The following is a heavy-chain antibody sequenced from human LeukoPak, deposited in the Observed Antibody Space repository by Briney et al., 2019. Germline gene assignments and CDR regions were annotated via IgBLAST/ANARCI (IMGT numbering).Heavy chain of an antibody. J-gene: IGHJ4*02. D-gene: IGHD6-13*01. V-gene: IGHV4-4*07. CDR1: GGSISSYY. CDR3: AREGGGSSWFSTLFDY. CDR2: IYTSGST. Sequence: SETLSLTCTASGGSISSYYWSWIRQPAGKGLEWIGRIYTSGSTNYNPSLKSRVTISVDKSKNQFSLKLSSVTAADTAVYYCAREGGGSSWFSTLFDYWGQGTLVTVSS.